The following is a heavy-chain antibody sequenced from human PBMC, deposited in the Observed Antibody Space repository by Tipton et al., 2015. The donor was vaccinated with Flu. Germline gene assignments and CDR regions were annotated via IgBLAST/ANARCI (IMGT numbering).Heavy chain of an antibody. V-gene: IGHV4-4*07. D-gene: IGHD3-9*01. Sequence: TLSLTCTVSGGSIRSYYWSWIRQPAGKALEWVGRIYTSGTTKYNPSIKSRVTMSIDTSKNQFSLELTSVTAADATVYYCARDPGAYYDFMTGHRSGNIYDVWGHWTMVTVTS. CDR1: GGSIRSYY. CDR3: ARDPGAYYDFMTGHRSGNIYDV. J-gene: IGHJ3*01. CDR2: IYTSGTT.